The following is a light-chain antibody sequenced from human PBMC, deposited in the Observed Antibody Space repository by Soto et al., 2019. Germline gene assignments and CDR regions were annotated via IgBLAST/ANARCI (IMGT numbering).Light chain of an antibody. CDR1: QSVSSN. V-gene: IGKV3-15*01. CDR3: QQYNKWPPYT. CDR2: GAS. J-gene: IGKJ2*01. Sequence: EIGMTQSPANLSVSPGERATLSCRASQSVSSNLAWYQKKPGQGPRLLIYGASTRATSIPAKFSGSGSWTEFTLTINSLQSEDFAVYYCQQYNKWPPYTFGQGTKLEIK.